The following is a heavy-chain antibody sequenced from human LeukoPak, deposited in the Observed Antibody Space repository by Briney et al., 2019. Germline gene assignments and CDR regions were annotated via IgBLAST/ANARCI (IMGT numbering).Heavy chain of an antibody. CDR1: GFPLRSFS. V-gene: IGHV3-30*16. D-gene: IGHD6-13*01. J-gene: IGHJ4*02. CDR3: ARGVSTWYRIDY. CDR2: LSYDGSIK. Sequence: PGGSLRLSCVASGFPLRSFSFPLVPPASSKGLRGVALLSYDGSIKHYADSVKGRFTLSRDNSKSSVYLQMDSLKADDTAVYYCARGVSTWYRIDYWGQGTLVTVSS.